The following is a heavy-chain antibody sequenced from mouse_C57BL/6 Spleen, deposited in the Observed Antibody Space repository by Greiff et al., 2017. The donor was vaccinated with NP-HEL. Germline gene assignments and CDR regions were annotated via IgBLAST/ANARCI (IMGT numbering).Heavy chain of an antibody. CDR2: IDPSDSYT. Sequence: QVQLQQPGAELVKPGASVKLSCKASGYTFTSYWMQWVKQRPGQGLEWIGEIDPSDSYTNYNQKFKGKATLTVDTSSSTAYMQLSSLTSEDSAVYYCARSEEYAMDYWGQGTSVTVSS. CDR3: ARSEEYAMDY. CDR1: GYTFTSYW. V-gene: IGHV1-50*01. J-gene: IGHJ4*01.